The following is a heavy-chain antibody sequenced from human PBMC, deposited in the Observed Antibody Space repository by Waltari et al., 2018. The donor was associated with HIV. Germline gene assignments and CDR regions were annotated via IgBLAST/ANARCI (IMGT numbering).Heavy chain of an antibody. V-gene: IGHV3-66*01. CDR3: ARVPRGPYGMDV. J-gene: IGHJ6*02. CDR2: IYSGVGT. CDR1: GLPVSSNF. Sequence: EVQLVESGGDFVQPGGSLRPSCAASGLPVSSNFMSWVRQAPGKGLEWVSVIYSGVGTYYADSVKGRFTISRDNSKNTLYLQMNSLRAEDTAVYYCARVPRGPYGMDVWGQGTTVTVSS.